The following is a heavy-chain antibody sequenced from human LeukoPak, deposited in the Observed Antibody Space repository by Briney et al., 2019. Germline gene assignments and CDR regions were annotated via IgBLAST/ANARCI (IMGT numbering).Heavy chain of an antibody. CDR2: ILHSGTT. Sequence: SETLSLTCAVSGYSISISYYWGWIRQPPGKGLEWIASILHSGTTYYNPSLKSRVTISVDTSKNQFSLKLSSVTAADTAVYYCARHPEYLPFDYWGQGTLVTVSS. CDR1: GYSISISYY. D-gene: IGHD6-6*01. V-gene: IGHV4-38-2*01. J-gene: IGHJ4*02. CDR3: ARHPEYLPFDY.